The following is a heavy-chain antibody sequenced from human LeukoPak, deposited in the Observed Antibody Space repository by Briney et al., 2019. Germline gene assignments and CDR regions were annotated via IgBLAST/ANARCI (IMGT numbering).Heavy chain of an antibody. V-gene: IGHV3-43D*03. CDR1: GFTFDDYA. D-gene: IGHD3-3*01. CDR2: ISWDGGGT. Sequence: GGSLRLSCAASGFTFDDYAMHWVRQAPGKGLEWVSLISWDGGGTYYADSVKGRFTISRDNAKNSLYLEMNSLRAEDTAVYYCGRTYYDFWSGYYSHEGNPFDYWGQGSLVAVSS. CDR3: GRTYYDFWSGYYSHEGNPFDY. J-gene: IGHJ4*02.